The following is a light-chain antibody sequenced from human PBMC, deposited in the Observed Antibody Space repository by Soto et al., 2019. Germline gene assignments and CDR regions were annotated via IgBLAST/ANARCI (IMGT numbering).Light chain of an antibody. CDR1: QSISSY. Sequence: IQMTQSPSSLSASVGDRVTISCRASQSISSYLNWYQQKPGKAPKLLIYAASSLQSGVPSRFSGSGSGTDFTLTISSLQPEDFATYYCQQYDSFSVTFGQGTKVDIK. CDR3: QQYDSFSVT. CDR2: AAS. J-gene: IGKJ1*01. V-gene: IGKV1-39*01.